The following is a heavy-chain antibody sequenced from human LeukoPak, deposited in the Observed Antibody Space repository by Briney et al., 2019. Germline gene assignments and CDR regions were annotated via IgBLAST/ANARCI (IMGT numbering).Heavy chain of an antibody. J-gene: IGHJ5*02. CDR2: INHSGST. CDR3: ARGLERYCTNGVCYTGWFDP. CDR1: GGSFSGYY. D-gene: IGHD2-8*01. Sequence: PSETLSLTCAVYGGSFSGYYWSWIRQPPGKGLEWIGEINHSGSTNYNPSLKSRVTISVDTSKNQFSLKLSSVTAADTAVYYCARGLERYCTNGVCYTGWFDPWGQGTLVTVSS. V-gene: IGHV4-34*01.